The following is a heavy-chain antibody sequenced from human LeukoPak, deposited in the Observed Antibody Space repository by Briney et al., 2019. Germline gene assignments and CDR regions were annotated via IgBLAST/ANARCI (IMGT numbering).Heavy chain of an antibody. CDR1: GYTFTSYG. D-gene: IGHD3-9*01. CDR3: ARARGVDYDILTCQDPDY. J-gene: IGHJ4*02. V-gene: IGHV1-18*04. Sequence: ASVKVSCKTSGYTFTSYGISWVRQAPGQGLEWMGWINDYNGHTKYAQKLQGRVTMSTDTSTTTAYMELRSLRFDDTCLSYCARARGVDYDILTCQDPDYWGQGTLVTVSS. CDR2: INDYNGHT.